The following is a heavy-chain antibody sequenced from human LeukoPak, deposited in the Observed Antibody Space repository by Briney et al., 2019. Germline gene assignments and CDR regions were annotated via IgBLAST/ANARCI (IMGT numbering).Heavy chain of an antibody. CDR3: AHGSGGWLSDAFDI. Sequence: PGGSLRLSCVASGFSFSSYWMSWVRQTPGKGLEWVANIKQEGSARHYVDSVTGRFTISRDNAMNSLYLQMNSLRAEDTAVYYCAHGSGGWLSDAFDIWGQGTMVTVSS. CDR2: IKQEGSAR. CDR1: GFSFSSYW. V-gene: IGHV3-7*01. J-gene: IGHJ3*02. D-gene: IGHD2-15*01.